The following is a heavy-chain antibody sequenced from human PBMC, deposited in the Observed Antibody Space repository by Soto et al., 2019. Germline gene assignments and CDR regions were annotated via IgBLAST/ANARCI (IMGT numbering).Heavy chain of an antibody. J-gene: IGHJ4*02. D-gene: IGHD3-9*01. CDR2: INAGNGNT. Sequence: GASVKVSCKASGYTFTSYAMHWVRQAPGQRLEWMGWINAGNGNTKYSQKFQGRVTITRDTSASTAYMELSSLRSEDTAVYYCARESPAYYDILTCYYNGYYFDYWGQGTLVTVSS. CDR3: ARESPAYYDILTCYYNGYYFDY. CDR1: GYTFTSYA. V-gene: IGHV1-3*01.